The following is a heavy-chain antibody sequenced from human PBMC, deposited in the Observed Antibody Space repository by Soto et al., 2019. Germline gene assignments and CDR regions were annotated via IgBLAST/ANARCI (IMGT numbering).Heavy chain of an antibody. Sequence: GGSLRLSCAVSGFTVSNNYMSWVRQAPGKGLEGVSVIYSGGYTAYGDSVKGRFTISRDNSKNTLYLQMNSLRAEDTAVYYWAREFTEAVYYYGMDVWGQGTTVTVSS. CDR2: IYSGGYT. CDR1: GFTVSNNY. V-gene: IGHV3-53*05. J-gene: IGHJ6*02. CDR3: AREFTEAVYYYGMDV.